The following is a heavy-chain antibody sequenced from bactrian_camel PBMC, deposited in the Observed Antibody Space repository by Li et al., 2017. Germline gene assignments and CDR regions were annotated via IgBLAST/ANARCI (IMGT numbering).Heavy chain of an antibody. Sequence: QLVESGGGLVQPGGSLRLSCAASGFTFSSYYMSWVRQAPGKGLEWVSSINNDAKYTFSTDSVEGRFTISQDNAKNTVYLQMNSLSPEDTAMYYCAARPEGTMGWVLDSSKYHYWGQGTQVTVS. CDR2: INNDAKYT. CDR3: AARPEGTMGWVLDSSKYHY. CDR1: GFTFSSYY. D-gene: IGHD5*01. J-gene: IGHJ4*01. V-gene: IGHV3S5*01.